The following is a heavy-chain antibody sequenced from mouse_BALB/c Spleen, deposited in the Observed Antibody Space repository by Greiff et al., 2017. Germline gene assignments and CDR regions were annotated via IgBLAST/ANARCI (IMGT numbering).Heavy chain of an antibody. CDR3: ARFYYGYVFAY. J-gene: IGHJ3*01. CDR2: INPSNGRT. D-gene: IGHD1-2*01. CDR1: GYTFTSYW. V-gene: IGHV1S81*02. Sequence: VQLQQPGAELVKPGASVKLSCKASGYTFTSYWMHWVKQRPGQGLEWIGEINPSNGRTNYNEKFKSKATLTVDKSSSTSYMQLSSLTSEDSAVYYCARFYYGYVFAYWGQGTLVTVSA.